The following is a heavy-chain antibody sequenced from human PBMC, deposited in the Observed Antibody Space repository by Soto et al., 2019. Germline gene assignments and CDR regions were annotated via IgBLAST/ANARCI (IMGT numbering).Heavy chain of an antibody. CDR3: ASPSYSSSSLHYYYGMDV. Sequence: EVQLVQSGAEVKKPGESLQISCKGSGYSFTSYWIGWVRQMPGKGLEWMGIIYPGDSDTRYSPSFQGQVTISADKSSDTAYLQWNSLMASDTAMYYCASPSYSSSSLHYYYGMDVWGQGTTVTVSS. CDR2: IYPGDSDT. D-gene: IGHD6-13*01. J-gene: IGHJ6*02. V-gene: IGHV5-51*01. CDR1: GYSFTSYW.